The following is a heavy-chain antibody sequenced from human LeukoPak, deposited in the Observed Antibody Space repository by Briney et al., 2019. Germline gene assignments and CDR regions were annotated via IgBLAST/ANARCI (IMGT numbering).Heavy chain of an antibody. J-gene: IGHJ4*02. Sequence: ASVKVSCKASGYTFTGYCMHWVRQAPGQGLEWMGWINPNSGGTNYAQKFQGRVTMTRDTSISTAFMELSRLRSDDTAVYYCARALMITFGGDELHDFDYWGQGTLVTVSS. D-gene: IGHD3-16*01. CDR3: ARALMITFGGDELHDFDY. CDR2: INPNSGGT. V-gene: IGHV1-2*02. CDR1: GYTFTGYC.